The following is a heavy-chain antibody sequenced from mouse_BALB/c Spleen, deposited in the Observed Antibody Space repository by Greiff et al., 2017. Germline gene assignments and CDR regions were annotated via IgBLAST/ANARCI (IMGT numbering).Heavy chain of an antibody. CDR1: GYTFTDYN. Sequence: EVKLQESGPELVKPGASVKIPCKASGYTFTDYNMDWVKQSHGKSLEWIGDINPNNGGTIYNQKFKGKATLTVDKSSSTAYMELRSLTSEDTAVYYCARGGNATMITTGAWFAYWGQGTLVTVSA. V-gene: IGHV1-18*01. CDR3: ARGGNATMITTGAWFAY. CDR2: INPNNGGT. D-gene: IGHD2-4*01. J-gene: IGHJ3*01.